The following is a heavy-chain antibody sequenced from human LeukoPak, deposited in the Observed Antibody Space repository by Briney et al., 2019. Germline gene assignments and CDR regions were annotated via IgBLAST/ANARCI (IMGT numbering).Heavy chain of an antibody. CDR2: IKQDESEK. CDR1: GFSVSRYW. J-gene: IGHJ3*02. Sequence: GGSLRLSCAASGFSVSRYWMSWVRQAPGEGLEWVANIKQDESEKDYVDSVRGRFTISRDNAKNSLYLQMNSLRAEDTAVYYCARGPLGELFNDAFDIWGQGTLVTVSS. V-gene: IGHV3-7*03. D-gene: IGHD3-10*01. CDR3: ARGPLGELFNDAFDI.